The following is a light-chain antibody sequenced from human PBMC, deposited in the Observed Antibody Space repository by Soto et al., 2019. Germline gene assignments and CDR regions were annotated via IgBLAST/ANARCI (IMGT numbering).Light chain of an antibody. J-gene: IGLJ1*01. CDR1: SSDIRVYNY. CDR3: SSYTSSSTLNYV. V-gene: IGLV2-14*01. CDR2: EVS. Sequence: QSVLTQPASVSGSPGQSITISCTGSSSDIRVYNYVSWYQQHPGKAPKLMIYEVSNRPSGVSNRFSGSKSGNTASLTISGLQAEDEADYYCSSYTSSSTLNYVFGTGTKLTVL.